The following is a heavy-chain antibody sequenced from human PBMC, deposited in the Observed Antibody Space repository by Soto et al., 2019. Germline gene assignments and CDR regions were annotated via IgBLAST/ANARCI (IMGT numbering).Heavy chain of an antibody. V-gene: IGHV3-23*01. J-gene: IGHJ6*01. CDR3: SKDWFGRGGGL. Sequence: EVQLLESGGGFAQPGGSLRLSCAASGFTFSSYAMHWVRQAPGRGLEWVSTISGSGTNIYYADSVQGRFTISRDNSQNPLFLAMTSPGGDHRGHYYCSKDWFGRGGGLWGQGAHVTVSS. D-gene: IGHD3-16*01. CDR2: ISGSGTNI. CDR1: GFTFSSYA.